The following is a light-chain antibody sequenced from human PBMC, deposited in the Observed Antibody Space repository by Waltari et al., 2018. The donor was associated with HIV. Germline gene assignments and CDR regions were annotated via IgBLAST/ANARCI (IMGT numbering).Light chain of an antibody. V-gene: IGLV1-40*01. J-gene: IGLJ2*01. CDR1: SPNIGAGYD. CDR3: QSYDSSLTGSV. CDR2: GNN. Sequence: QSVLTQPPSVSGAPGPRVTISCTGSSPNIGAGYDVHWYQQVPGTAPKLLIYGNNNRPSGVPDRFSASKSGASPSLAITGLQAEDEADYYCQSYDSSLTGSVFGGGTKLTVL.